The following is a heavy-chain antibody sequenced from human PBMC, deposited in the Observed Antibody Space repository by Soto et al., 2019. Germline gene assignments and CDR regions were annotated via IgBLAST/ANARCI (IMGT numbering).Heavy chain of an antibody. J-gene: IGHJ3*02. V-gene: IGHV3-30-3*01. D-gene: IGHD3-22*01. CDR2: ISYDGSNK. Sequence: VAVISYDGSNKYYADSVKGRFTISRDNSKNTLYLQMNSLRAEDTAVYYCARDPSPYYYDSSGYWAFDIWGQGTMVTVSS. CDR3: ARDPSPYYYDSSGYWAFDI.